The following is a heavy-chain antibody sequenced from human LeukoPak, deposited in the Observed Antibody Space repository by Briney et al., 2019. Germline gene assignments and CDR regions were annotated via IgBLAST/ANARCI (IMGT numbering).Heavy chain of an antibody. CDR3: ARVVDHDYGDYYLDY. J-gene: IGHJ4*02. CDR2: IKPDGSEK. D-gene: IGHD4-17*01. CDR1: GFTFSGRW. Sequence: GGSLRLSCAASGFTFSGRWMSWVRQAPGKGLEWVANIKPDGSEKNYVDSVKGRFTISRDNAKSSLYLQMNSLRVEDTAVYYCARVVDHDYGDYYLDYWGQGTLVTVSS. V-gene: IGHV3-7*01.